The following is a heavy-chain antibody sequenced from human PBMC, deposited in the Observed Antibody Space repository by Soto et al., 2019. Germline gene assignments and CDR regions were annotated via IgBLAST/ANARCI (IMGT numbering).Heavy chain of an antibody. V-gene: IGHV1-69*01. Sequence: ASVKVSCKASGGTFSSYAISWVRQAPGQGLEWMGGIIPIFGTANYAQKFQGRVTITADESTSTAYMELSSLRSEDTAVYYCARDQVTLYGMDVWGQGTTVTVSS. D-gene: IGHD4-4*01. J-gene: IGHJ6*02. CDR3: ARDQVTLYGMDV. CDR2: IIPIFGTA. CDR1: GGTFSSYA.